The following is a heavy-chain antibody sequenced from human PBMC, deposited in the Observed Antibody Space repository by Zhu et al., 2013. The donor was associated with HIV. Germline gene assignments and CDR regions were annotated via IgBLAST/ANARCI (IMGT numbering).Heavy chain of an antibody. CDR1: GYTFSSYA. CDR2: IIPIFGTA. V-gene: IGHV1-69*01. D-gene: IGHD3-22*01. Sequence: QVQLVQSGAEVKKPGASVKVSCKASGYTFSSYAISWVRQAPGQGLEWMGGIIPIFGTANYAQKFQGRVTITADESTSTAYMELSSLRSEDTAVYYCARSQFYYDSSGYPFLNWFDPWGQGTLVTVPS. CDR3: ARSQFYYDSSGYPFLNWFDP. J-gene: IGHJ5*02.